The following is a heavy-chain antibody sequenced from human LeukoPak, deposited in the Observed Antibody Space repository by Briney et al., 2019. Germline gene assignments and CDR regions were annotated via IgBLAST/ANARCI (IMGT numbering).Heavy chain of an antibody. CDR2: ISRNSYNI. CDR3: AKSRNDGTGY. V-gene: IGHV3-9*01. D-gene: IGHD3-9*01. J-gene: IGHJ4*02. Sequence: GGSLRLSCAASGFTFSSYTMNWVRQAPGKGLEWVAGISRNSYNIAYGDSVKGRFTISRDNAKKSLSLQMNSLGTEDTAFYYCAKSRNDGTGYWGQGVLVTVAS. CDR1: GFTFSSYT.